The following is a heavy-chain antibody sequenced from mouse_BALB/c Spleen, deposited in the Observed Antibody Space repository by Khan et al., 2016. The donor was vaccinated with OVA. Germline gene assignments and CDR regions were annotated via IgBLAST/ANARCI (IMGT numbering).Heavy chain of an antibody. J-gene: IGHJ3*01. CDR3: TRLAYYYDSEGFAY. CDR1: GFTFSTYG. Sequence: EVKVEESGGDLVKPGGSLKLSCAASGFTFSTYGMSWVRQTPDRRLEWVATVSTGGTYTYYLDSVKGRFTISRDNAKNTLYLQMSSLKSEDTAMFYCTRLAYYYDSEGFAYWGQGTLVTVSA. V-gene: IGHV5-6*02. CDR2: VSTGGTYT. D-gene: IGHD1-1*01.